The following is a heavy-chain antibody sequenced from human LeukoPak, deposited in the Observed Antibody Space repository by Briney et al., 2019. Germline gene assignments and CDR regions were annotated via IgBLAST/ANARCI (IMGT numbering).Heavy chain of an antibody. J-gene: IGHJ4*02. Sequence: PGGSLRLSCAASGFTFSGYGMQWVRQAPGKGREWVAVIWYDGSKKYYADSVKGRFTVSRDNSKNTLSLQMDSRRIEDTAVYHCARGRGSDHGGNAGDFDYWGQGALVTVSS. D-gene: IGHD4-23*01. CDR1: GFTFSGYG. CDR3: ARGRGSDHGGNAGDFDY. CDR2: IWYDGSKK. V-gene: IGHV3-33*01.